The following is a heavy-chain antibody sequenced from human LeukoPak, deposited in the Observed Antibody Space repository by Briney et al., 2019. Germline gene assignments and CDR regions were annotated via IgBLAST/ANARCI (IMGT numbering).Heavy chain of an antibody. CDR3: AKKWSGDYDSSGVNDAFDI. V-gene: IGHV3-21*01. CDR1: EFTFSTYT. CDR2: ITGGSSHT. Sequence: GGSLRLSCVASEFTFSTYTMNWVRQAPGKGLEWVSSITGGSSHTYYADSVKGRFTISRDDADKALYLQMDSLRAEDTAVYYCAKKWSGDYDSSGVNDAFDIWGQGTMVTVSS. J-gene: IGHJ3*02. D-gene: IGHD3-22*01.